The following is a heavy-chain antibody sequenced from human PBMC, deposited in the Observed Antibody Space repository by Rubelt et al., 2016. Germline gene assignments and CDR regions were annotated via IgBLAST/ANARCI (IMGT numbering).Heavy chain of an antibody. CDR3: ARSLYSSILYGMDV. J-gene: IGHJ6*02. V-gene: IGHV3-21*01. Sequence: SSISSSSSYIYYADSVKGRFTISRDNSKNTLYLQMNSLRAEDTAVYYCARSLYSSILYGMDVWGQGTTVTVSS. CDR2: ISSSSSYI. D-gene: IGHD6-13*01.